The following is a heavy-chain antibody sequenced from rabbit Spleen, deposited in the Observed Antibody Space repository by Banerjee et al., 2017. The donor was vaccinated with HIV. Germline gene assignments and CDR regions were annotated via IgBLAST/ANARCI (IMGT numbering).Heavy chain of an antibody. J-gene: IGHJ3*01. Sequence: QEQLEESGGGLVKPGASLTLTCTASVFSFSGSHYMCWVRQAPGKGLEWIACIYAGGSGTTYYASWVKGRFTISKTSSTTVTLQMTSLTAADTATYFCARLGHADYPYAYGLKLWGQGTLVTV. D-gene: IGHD6-1*01. V-gene: IGHV1S45*01. CDR2: IYAGGSGTT. CDR1: VFSFSGSHY. CDR3: ARLGHADYPYAYGLKL.